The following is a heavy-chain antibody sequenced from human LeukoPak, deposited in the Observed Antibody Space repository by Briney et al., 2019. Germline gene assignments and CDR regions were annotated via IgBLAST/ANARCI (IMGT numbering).Heavy chain of an antibody. D-gene: IGHD5-12*01. CDR2: IIPIFGTA. Sequence: SVKVSCKASGGTFSSYAISWVRQAPGQGLEWMGGIIPIFGTANYAQKFQGRVTITADESTSTAYMELRSLRSDDTAVYYCARDYGGHEPQYYYYYGMDVWGQGTTVTVSS. J-gene: IGHJ6*02. V-gene: IGHV1-69*13. CDR1: GGTFSSYA. CDR3: ARDYGGHEPQYYYYYGMDV.